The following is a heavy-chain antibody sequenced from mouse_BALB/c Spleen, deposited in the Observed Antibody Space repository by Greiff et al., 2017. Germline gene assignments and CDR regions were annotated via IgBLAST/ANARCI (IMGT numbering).Heavy chain of an antibody. Sequence: VQLQESGAELVKPGASVKLSCKASGYTFTSYWMHWVKQRPGQGLEWIGEINPSNGRTNYNEKFKSKATLTVDKSSSTAYMQLSSLTSEDSAVYYCARGGDGGAMDYWGQGTSVTVSS. D-gene: IGHD3-3*01. J-gene: IGHJ4*01. CDR1: GYTFTSYW. CDR3: ARGGDGGAMDY. CDR2: INPSNGRT. V-gene: IGHV1S81*02.